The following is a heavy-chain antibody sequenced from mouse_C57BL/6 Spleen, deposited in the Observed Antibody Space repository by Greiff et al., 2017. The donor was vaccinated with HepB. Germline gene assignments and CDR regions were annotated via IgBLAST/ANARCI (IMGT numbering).Heavy chain of an antibody. CDR1: GYTFTDYY. D-gene: IGHD2-3*01. V-gene: IGHV1-26*01. Sequence: EVQLQQSGPELVKPGASVKISCKASGYTFTDYYMNWVKQSHGKSLEWIGDINPNNGGTSYNQKFKGKATLTVDKSSSTAYMELRSLTSEDSAVYYCARFYDGSYYYAMDYWGQGTSVTVSS. CDR3: ARFYDGSYYYAMDY. J-gene: IGHJ4*01. CDR2: INPNNGGT.